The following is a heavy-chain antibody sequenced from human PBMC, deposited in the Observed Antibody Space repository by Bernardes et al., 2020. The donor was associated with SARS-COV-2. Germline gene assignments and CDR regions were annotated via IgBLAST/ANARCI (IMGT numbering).Heavy chain of an antibody. CDR1: GFTFSDYY. D-gene: IGHD3-16*02. Sequence: GSLRLSCAASGFTFSDYYMSWIRQAPGKGLEWVSYITSDGSTTHYADSVKGRFTISRDNAKSSVYLQMNSLRAEDTAMYYCARDYFTFGGVIVSNWGQGTLVTVSS. CDR3: ARDYFTFGGVIVSN. J-gene: IGHJ4*02. V-gene: IGHV3-11*01. CDR2: ITSDGSTT.